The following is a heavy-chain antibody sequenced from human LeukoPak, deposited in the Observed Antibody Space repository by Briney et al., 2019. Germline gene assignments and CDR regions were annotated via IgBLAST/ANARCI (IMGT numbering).Heavy chain of an antibody. CDR1: GFTFGSYS. D-gene: IGHD2-2*01. Sequence: GGSRRLAWAADGFTFGSYSMNWDRQAPGKGLEWVSSISSSSSYIYYADAVKGRFTITRDNAKNSLYLQMNSLGAEDTAVYYCAKDRPHGPASTWGQGTLVTVSS. J-gene: IGHJ5*02. CDR3: AKDRPHGPAST. CDR2: ISSSSSYI. V-gene: IGHV3-21*01.